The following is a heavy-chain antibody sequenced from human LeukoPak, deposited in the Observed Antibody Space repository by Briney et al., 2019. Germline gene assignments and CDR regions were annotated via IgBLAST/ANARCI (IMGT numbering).Heavy chain of an antibody. CDR3: ASRSDYGEWDSFDY. J-gene: IGHJ4*02. CDR2: LSSSSSYI. V-gene: IGHV3-21*01. Sequence: PGGSLRLSCAASGFTFSVYSMNWVRQAPGKGLEWVSSLSSSSSYIYYADSVKGRFTISRDNAKNSLYLQMNSLRAEDTAVYYCASRSDYGEWDSFDYWGQGTLVTVSS. D-gene: IGHD4-17*01. CDR1: GFTFSVYS.